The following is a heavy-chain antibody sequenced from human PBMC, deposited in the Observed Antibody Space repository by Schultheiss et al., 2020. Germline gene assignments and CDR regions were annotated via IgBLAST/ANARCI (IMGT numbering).Heavy chain of an antibody. CDR3: ASGSNHYYYYGMDV. CDR2: IYYSGST. J-gene: IGHJ6*02. D-gene: IGHD2-15*01. Sequence: SQTLSLTCAVYGGSFSGYYWSWIRQHPGKGLEWIGYIYYSGSTNYNPSLKSRVTISVDTSKNQFSLKLRSVTAADTAVYYCASGSNHYYYYGMDVWGQGTTVTVSS. V-gene: IGHV4-59*12. CDR1: GGSFSGYY.